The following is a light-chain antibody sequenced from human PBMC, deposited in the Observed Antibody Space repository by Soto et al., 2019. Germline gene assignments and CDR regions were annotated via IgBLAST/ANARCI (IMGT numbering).Light chain of an antibody. CDR1: QSVTSSY. Sequence: ESVLTQSQGTLSLSPGERATLSCRATQSVTSSYFAWYQQKPGQSPRLLIYGVSYRATGIPDRFSGSGSGTDFTLTISRLEPEDFAVYYCQQYSSLPHTFCQGTKLDVK. J-gene: IGKJ2*01. CDR2: GVS. V-gene: IGKV3-20*01. CDR3: QQYSSLPHT.